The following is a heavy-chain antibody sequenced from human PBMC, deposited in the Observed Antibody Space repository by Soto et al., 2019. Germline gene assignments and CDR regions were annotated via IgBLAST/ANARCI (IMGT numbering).Heavy chain of an antibody. CDR3: ARSQAITMIVVVITEPYYYGMDV. CDR1: GGTFSSYA. V-gene: IGHV1-69*06. J-gene: IGHJ6*02. Sequence: SVKVSCKASGGTFSSYAISWVRQAPGQGLEWMGGIIPIFGTANYAQKFQGRVTITADKSTSTAYMELSSLRSEDTAVYYCARSQAITMIVVVITEPYYYGMDVWGQGTTVTVSS. D-gene: IGHD3-22*01. CDR2: IIPIFGTA.